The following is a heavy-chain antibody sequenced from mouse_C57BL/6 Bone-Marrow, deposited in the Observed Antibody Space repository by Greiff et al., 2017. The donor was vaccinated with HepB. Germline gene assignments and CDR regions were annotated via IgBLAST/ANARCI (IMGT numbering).Heavy chain of an antibody. CDR2: IDPSDSYT. D-gene: IGHD2-3*01. CDR1: GYTFTSYW. Sequence: VQLQQPGAELVMPGASVKLSCKASGYTFTSYWMQWVKQRPGQGLEWIGEIDPSDSYTNYNQKFKGKATLTVDTSSSTAYMQLSSLTSEDSAVYYCARGDGYYGDYWGQGTTLTVSS. V-gene: IGHV1-50*01. J-gene: IGHJ2*01. CDR3: ARGDGYYGDY.